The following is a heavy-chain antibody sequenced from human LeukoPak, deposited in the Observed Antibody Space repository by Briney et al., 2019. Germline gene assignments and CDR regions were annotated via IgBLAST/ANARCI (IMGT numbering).Heavy chain of an antibody. D-gene: IGHD3-10*01. Sequence: ASVKVSCKASGGTFSSYAISWVRQAPGQGLEWMGGIIPIFGTANYAQKFQGRVTITADESTGTAYMELSSLRSEDTAVYYCARVLPNYGSGSSWGQGTLVTVSS. J-gene: IGHJ5*02. CDR1: GGTFSSYA. V-gene: IGHV1-69*13. CDR3: ARVLPNYGSGSS. CDR2: IIPIFGTA.